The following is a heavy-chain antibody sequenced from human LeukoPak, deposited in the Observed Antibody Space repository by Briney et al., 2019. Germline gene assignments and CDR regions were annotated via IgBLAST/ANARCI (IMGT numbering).Heavy chain of an antibody. Sequence: PGGSLRLSCAASGFTFSSYAMSWVRQAPGKGLEWVSAISGSGGRIYYGASVKGRFTISRDNSKNTLNLQMNSLRAEDTAVYYGATSKYSGSYWGQGTLVTVSS. D-gene: IGHD1-26*01. CDR1: GFTFSSYA. V-gene: IGHV3-23*01. J-gene: IGHJ4*02. CDR3: ATSKYSGSY. CDR2: ISGSGGRI.